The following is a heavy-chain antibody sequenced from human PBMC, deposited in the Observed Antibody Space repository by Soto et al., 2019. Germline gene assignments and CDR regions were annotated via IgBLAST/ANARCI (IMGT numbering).Heavy chain of an antibody. Sequence: PGGSVRLSCAASGFSSYWMHWVRQAPGKGLVWVSRINSDGSSTSYADSVKGRFTISRDNAKNMLYLQMNSLRAEDTAVYYCARDDNWLIDYWGQGTPLTVSS. CDR1: GFSSYW. D-gene: IGHD3-10*01. J-gene: IGHJ4*02. CDR3: ARDDNWLIDY. CDR2: INSDGSST. V-gene: IGHV3-74*01.